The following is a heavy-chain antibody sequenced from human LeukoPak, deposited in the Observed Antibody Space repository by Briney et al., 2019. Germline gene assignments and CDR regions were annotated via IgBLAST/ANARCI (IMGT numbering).Heavy chain of an antibody. V-gene: IGHV4-59*01. CDR3: ARVPVAAREYFDY. Sequence: SETLSLTCAVYGGSFSGYYWSWIRQSPGKGLEWIGFIYYSGNTNYNPSLRSRVTISIDTSKNQFSLKLTSVTPADTAVYYCARVPVAAREYFDYWGQGTLVTASS. CDR1: GGSFSGYY. CDR2: IYYSGNT. D-gene: IGHD6-19*01. J-gene: IGHJ4*02.